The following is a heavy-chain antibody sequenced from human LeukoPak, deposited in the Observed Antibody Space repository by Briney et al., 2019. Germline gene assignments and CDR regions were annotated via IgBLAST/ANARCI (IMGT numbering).Heavy chain of an antibody. CDR3: ARGVPYDSWSGPHYSDY. CDR1: RFTLSTYW. CDR2: IKQDGSQE. Sequence: GGSLRLSCAASRFTLSTYWMSWVRQAPGKGLEWVAHIKQDGSQEYYVDSVKGRFTISRDSAKNSLYLQMNSLRAEDTAVYYCARGVPYDSWSGPHYSDYWGQGTLVTISS. V-gene: IGHV3-7*01. D-gene: IGHD3-3*01. J-gene: IGHJ4*02.